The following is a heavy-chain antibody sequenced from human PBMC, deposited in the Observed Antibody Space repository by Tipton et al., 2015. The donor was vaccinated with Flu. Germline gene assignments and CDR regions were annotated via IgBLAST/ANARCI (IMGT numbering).Heavy chain of an antibody. CDR1: GGSISSYY. CDR3: ARDPRIAVAGDHDAFDI. CDR2: IYYSGST. Sequence: TLSLTCTVSGGSISSYYWSWIRQPPGKGPEWIGYIYYSGSTNYNPSLKSRVTISVDTSKNQFSLKLSSVTAADTAVYYCARDPRIAVAGDHDAFDIWGQGTMVTVSS. V-gene: IGHV4-59*01. D-gene: IGHD6-19*01. J-gene: IGHJ3*02.